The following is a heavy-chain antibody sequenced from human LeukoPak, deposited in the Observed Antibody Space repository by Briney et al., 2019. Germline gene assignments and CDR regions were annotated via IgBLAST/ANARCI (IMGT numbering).Heavy chain of an antibody. CDR1: GGSISSGGYY. J-gene: IGHJ5*02. CDR3: ARDSLLTRTFDP. Sequence: SETLSLACTVSGGSISSGGYYWSWIRQHPGKGLEWIGYIYYIGSTYYNPSLKSRVTISVDTSKNQFSLKLSSVIAADTAVYYCARDSLLTRTFDPWGQGTLVTVSS. D-gene: IGHD3-16*01. V-gene: IGHV4-31*03. CDR2: IYYIGST.